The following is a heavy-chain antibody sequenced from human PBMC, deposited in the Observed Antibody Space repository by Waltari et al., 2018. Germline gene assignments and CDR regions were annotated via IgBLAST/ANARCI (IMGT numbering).Heavy chain of an antibody. CDR1: GFSFSNYW. D-gene: IGHD6-19*01. CDR2: INPDGISI. CDR3: TRATAVSFDY. J-gene: IGHJ4*02. Sequence: EVQLVESGGGLVQPGGSLRLSCAASGFSFSNYWIHWVRQAPGKGLEWVSLINPDGISISHADSVRGRFTITRDNAKNTLYLQMNSLRVDDTAVYYCTRATAVSFDYWGLGTLVTVSS. V-gene: IGHV3-74*01.